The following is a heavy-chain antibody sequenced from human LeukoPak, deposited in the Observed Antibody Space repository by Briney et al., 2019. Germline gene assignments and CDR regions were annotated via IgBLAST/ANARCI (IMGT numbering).Heavy chain of an antibody. CDR1: GYTFTNSY. J-gene: IGHJ3*02. D-gene: IGHD5-24*01. CDR2: INPDGGNT. Sequence: ASVTVSCKASGYTFTNSYIHWVRQAPGQVLEWMGLINPDGGNTNYAQGFQGRVTLTRDTSTSTVYMELSSLRSEDTAIYYCARIRDGYNDAYDIWGQGTVVTVPS. V-gene: IGHV1-46*01. CDR3: ARIRDGYNDAYDI.